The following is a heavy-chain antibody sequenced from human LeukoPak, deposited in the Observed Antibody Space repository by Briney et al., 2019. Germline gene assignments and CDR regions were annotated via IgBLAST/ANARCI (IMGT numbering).Heavy chain of an antibody. V-gene: IGHV3-15*01. D-gene: IGHD5-18*01. CDR2: IKSKTDGGTT. Sequence: PGGSLRLSCAASGFTFSDYYMSWIRQAPGKGLEWVGRIKSKTDGGTTDYAAPVKGRFTISRDDSKNTLYLQMNSLKTEDTAVYYCTTDLVHSYGNDAFDIWGQGTMVTVSS. J-gene: IGHJ3*02. CDR3: TTDLVHSYGNDAFDI. CDR1: GFTFSDYY.